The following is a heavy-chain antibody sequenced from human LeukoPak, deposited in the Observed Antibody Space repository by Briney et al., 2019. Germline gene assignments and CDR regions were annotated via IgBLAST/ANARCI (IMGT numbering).Heavy chain of an antibody. Sequence: GGSLGLSCAASGFTFSSYWMSWVRQAPGKGLEWVANIKQDGSEKYYVDSVRGRFTISRDNAKNSLYLQMNSLRAEDTAVYYCAREDSSKVYYFDYWGQGTLVTVSS. CDR1: GFTFSSYW. J-gene: IGHJ4*02. V-gene: IGHV3-7*01. CDR3: AREDSSKVYYFDY. CDR2: IKQDGSEK. D-gene: IGHD6-6*01.